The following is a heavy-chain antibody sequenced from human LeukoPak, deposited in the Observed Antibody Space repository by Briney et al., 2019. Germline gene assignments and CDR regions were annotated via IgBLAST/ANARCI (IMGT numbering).Heavy chain of an antibody. CDR3: ARDGDEPLDY. Sequence: GGSLRLSCAASGFTFSSYSMNWVRQAPGKGLEWVSSISSSSSYIYYVDSVKGRFTISRDNAKNSLYLQMNSLRAEDTAVYYCARDGDEPLDYWGQGTLVTVSS. J-gene: IGHJ4*02. CDR1: GFTFSSYS. CDR2: ISSSSSYI. D-gene: IGHD1-14*01. V-gene: IGHV3-21*01.